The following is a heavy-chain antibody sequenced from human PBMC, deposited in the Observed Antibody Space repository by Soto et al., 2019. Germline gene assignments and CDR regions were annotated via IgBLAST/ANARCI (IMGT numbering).Heavy chain of an antibody. CDR2: INAGNGNT. CDR3: ARDVHCSGGSCYSVGSWSDP. Sequence: ASVKVSCKASGYTFTSYAMHWVRQAPGQRLEWMGRINAGNGNTKYSQKFQGRVTITRDTSASTAYMELSSLRSEDTAVYYCARDVHCSGGSCYSVGSWSDPWGQGTLVTVSS. D-gene: IGHD2-15*01. CDR1: GYTFTSYA. J-gene: IGHJ5*02. V-gene: IGHV1-3*01.